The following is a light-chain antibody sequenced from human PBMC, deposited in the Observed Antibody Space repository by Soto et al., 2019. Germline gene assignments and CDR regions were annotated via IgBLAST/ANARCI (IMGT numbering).Light chain of an antibody. CDR2: EVS. CDR1: SSDVGTYNF. J-gene: IGLJ2*01. V-gene: IGLV2-14*01. CDR3: SSYISSNPLVI. Sequence: QSALTQPASVSGSPGQSITISCTGTSSDVGTYNFVSWYQQHADKAPKLVIYEVSNRPSGISSRFAGSKSGNTASLTISGLEAGGEADYYCSSYISSNPLVIFGGGTNLTVL.